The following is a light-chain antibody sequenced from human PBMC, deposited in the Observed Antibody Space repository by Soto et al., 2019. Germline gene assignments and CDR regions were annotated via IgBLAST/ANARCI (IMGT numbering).Light chain of an antibody. Sequence: QSALTPPASVSGSPGQSITISCTGTSSDIGGYNYVSWYQQHPGKAPKLMIYEVSNRPSGVSNRFSGSKSGNTASLTISGLQAEDEADYYCSSFRSTTTLFGGGTKVTVL. CDR2: EVS. CDR3: SSFRSTTTL. V-gene: IGLV2-14*01. CDR1: SSDIGGYNY. J-gene: IGLJ2*01.